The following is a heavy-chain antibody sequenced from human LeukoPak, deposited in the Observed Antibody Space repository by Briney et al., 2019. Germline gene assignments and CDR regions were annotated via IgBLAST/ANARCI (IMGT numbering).Heavy chain of an antibody. D-gene: IGHD4-23*01. CDR1: GGSFSGYY. J-gene: IGHJ4*02. CDR2: INHSGST. CDR3: ARERYGGNFGY. Sequence: PSETLSLTCAVYGGSFSGYYWSWIRQPPGKGLEWIGEINHSGSTNYNPSLKSRVTISVDTSKNQFSLKLSSVTAADTAVYYCARERYGGNFGYWGQGTLVTVSS. V-gene: IGHV4-34*01.